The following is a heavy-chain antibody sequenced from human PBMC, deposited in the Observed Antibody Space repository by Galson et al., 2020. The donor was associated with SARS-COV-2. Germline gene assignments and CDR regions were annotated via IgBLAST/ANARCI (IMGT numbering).Heavy chain of an antibody. CDR2: TKTYNGDA. CDR3: ASQSYCGGDCALQGMAV. V-gene: IGHV1-18*01. D-gene: IGHD2-21*02. J-gene: IGHJ6*01. CDR1: GYIFTTYG. Sequence: ASVKVSCKASGYIFTTYGISWVRQAPGQGLEWMGWTKTYNGDAIYAEKVRGRVTMTTDTSTATVYLELWSLRSDDTAVYYCASQSYCGGDCALQGMAVGGPGT.